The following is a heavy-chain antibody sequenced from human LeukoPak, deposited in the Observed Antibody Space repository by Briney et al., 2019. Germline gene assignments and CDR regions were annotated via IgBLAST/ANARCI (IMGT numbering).Heavy chain of an antibody. J-gene: IGHJ6*03. D-gene: IGHD6-19*01. CDR1: GYTLTELS. Sequence: ASVKVSCKVSGYTLTELSMHWVRQAPGKGLEWMGGFDPEDGETIYAQKFQGRVTMTEDTSTDTAYMELSSLRSDDTAVYYCARTHSSGWYSVGYYYMDVWGKGTTVTVSS. V-gene: IGHV1-24*01. CDR3: ARTHSSGWYSVGYYYMDV. CDR2: FDPEDGET.